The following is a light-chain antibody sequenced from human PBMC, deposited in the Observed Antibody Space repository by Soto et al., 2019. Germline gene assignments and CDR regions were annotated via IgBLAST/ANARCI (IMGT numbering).Light chain of an antibody. CDR2: DAS. Sequence: DIQMTQSPSTLSASMGDRVTITCRASQSVNRWLAWYQQKPGKAPKLLISDASILESGVPSRFSGSTSGTEFTLTISSLQPYDFATYYCQQYHTYRTFGQGTKVDIK. V-gene: IGKV1-5*01. CDR1: QSVNRW. CDR3: QQYHTYRT. J-gene: IGKJ1*01.